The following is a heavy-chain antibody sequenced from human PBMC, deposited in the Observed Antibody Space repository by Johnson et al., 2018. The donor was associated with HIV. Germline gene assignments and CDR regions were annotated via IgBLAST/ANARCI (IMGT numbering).Heavy chain of an antibody. J-gene: IGHJ3*02. D-gene: IGHD7-27*01. Sequence: QVQPVESGGGLVKPGGSLRLSCSASGFTFSDYYITWIRQAPGKGLEWISYISSSGSTIYYADSVKGRFTSSRDNSKNSLYLQMSSLRVEDTAVYYCARGSGVCAFDIWGQGTMVTVSS. CDR3: ARGSGVCAFDI. CDR1: GFTFSDYY. V-gene: IGHV3-11*04. CDR2: ISSSGSTI.